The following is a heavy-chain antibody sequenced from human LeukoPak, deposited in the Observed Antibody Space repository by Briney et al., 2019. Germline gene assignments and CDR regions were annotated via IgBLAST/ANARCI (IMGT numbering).Heavy chain of an antibody. D-gene: IGHD2-15*01. CDR2: ISNGKT. J-gene: IGHJ5*02. CDR1: GFPFSSHA. V-gene: IGHV3-23*01. Sequence: GGSLRLSCAASGFPFSSHAMGWVRQPPGKGMEWVAAISNGKTYYADSVRDRFAISRDDSTNTVHLHMNSLRDEDTALYHCVREAGYCAPVCVKTNWFDPWGQGTLVTVSS. CDR3: VREAGYCAPVCVKTNWFDP.